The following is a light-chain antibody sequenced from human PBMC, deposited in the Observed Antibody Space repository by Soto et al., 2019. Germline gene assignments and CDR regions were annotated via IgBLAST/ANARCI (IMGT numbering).Light chain of an antibody. J-gene: IGKJ4*01. CDR1: QDIGNF. CDR2: AAS. V-gene: IGKV1-27*01. CDR3: QKCKVAPFT. Sequence: ILMTQSPSSLSAFVGDRVTITCRASQDIGNFLAWYQQKPGKVPKLLIYAASTLQSGVPSRFSGSGSGTDFTLTINSLQPEDVATYYCQKCKVAPFTFGGGTKVEIK.